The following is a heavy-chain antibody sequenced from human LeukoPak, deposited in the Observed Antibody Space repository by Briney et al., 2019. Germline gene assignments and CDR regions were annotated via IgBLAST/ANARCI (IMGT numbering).Heavy chain of an antibody. CDR3: ARGDTMIVVDY. D-gene: IGHD3-22*01. J-gene: IGHJ4*02. CDR1: GYSISSGYY. CDR2: IFHSGST. V-gene: IGHV4-38-2*02. Sequence: SETLSLTCTVSGYSISSGYYWGWIRQPPGEGLEWIGSIFHSGSTYYNPSLKSRVTISVDTSKNQFSLKLSSVAAADTAVYYCARGDTMIVVDYWGQGTLVTVSS.